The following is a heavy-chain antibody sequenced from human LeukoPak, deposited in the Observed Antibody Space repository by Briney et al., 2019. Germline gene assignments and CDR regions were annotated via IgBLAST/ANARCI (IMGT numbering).Heavy chain of an antibody. D-gene: IGHD3-16*02. CDR3: ARSDYIWGSYRVYDY. V-gene: IGHV4-4*02. CDR2: ISHSENT. CDR1: GGSISSRSW. Sequence: SETLSLTCAVSGGSISSRSWWSRVRQAPGKGLEWIGEISHSENTNYNPSLKSRVTTSIDKSNNQFSLNLTSVTAADTAVYYCARSDYIWGSYRVYDYWGQGTLVTVSS. J-gene: IGHJ4*02.